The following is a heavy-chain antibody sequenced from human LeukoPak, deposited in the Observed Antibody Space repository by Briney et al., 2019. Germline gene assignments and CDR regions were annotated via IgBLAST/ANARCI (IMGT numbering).Heavy chain of an antibody. J-gene: IGHJ1*01. Sequence: GGSLRLPCAASGFTFSDYYMSWIRQAPGKGLEWVSYISSSSSYTNYADSVKGRFTISRDNAKNSLYLQMNSLRAEDTAVYYCARDQRDYYDSSGNGYFQHWGQGTLVTVSS. D-gene: IGHD3-22*01. CDR1: GFTFSDYY. CDR3: ARDQRDYYDSSGNGYFQH. V-gene: IGHV3-11*06. CDR2: ISSSSSYT.